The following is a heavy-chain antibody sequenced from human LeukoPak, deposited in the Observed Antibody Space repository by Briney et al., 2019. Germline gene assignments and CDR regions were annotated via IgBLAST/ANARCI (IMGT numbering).Heavy chain of an antibody. CDR2: ISYDGSNK. D-gene: IGHD3-16*01. J-gene: IGHJ4*02. CDR3: AKDILGKYLAPGGFDY. Sequence: GGSLRLSCAASGFTFSSYAMHWVRQAPGKGLEWVAVISYDGSNKYYADSVKGRFTISRDNSKNTLYLQMNSLRAEDTAVYYCAKDILGKYLAPGGFDYWGQGTLVTVSS. V-gene: IGHV3-30-3*01. CDR1: GFTFSSYA.